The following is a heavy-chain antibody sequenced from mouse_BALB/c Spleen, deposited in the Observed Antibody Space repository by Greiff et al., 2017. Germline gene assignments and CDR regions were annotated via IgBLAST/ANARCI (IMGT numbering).Heavy chain of an antibody. J-gene: IGHJ3*01. CDR1: GFTFSSFG. CDR2: ISSGSSTI. Sequence: EVKVEESGGGLVQPGGSRKLSCAASGFTFSSFGMHWVRQAPEKGLEWVAYISSGSSTIYYADTVKGRFTISRDNPKNTLFLQMTSLRSEDTAMYYCARGGYYGSSSWFAYWGQGTLVTVSA. D-gene: IGHD1-1*01. V-gene: IGHV5-17*02. CDR3: ARGGYYGSSSWFAY.